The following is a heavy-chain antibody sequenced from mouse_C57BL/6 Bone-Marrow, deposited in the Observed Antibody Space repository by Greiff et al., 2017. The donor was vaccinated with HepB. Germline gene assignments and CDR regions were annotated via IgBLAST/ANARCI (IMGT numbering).Heavy chain of an antibody. D-gene: IGHD1-1*01. CDR2: ISSGGSYT. Sequence: EVKVVESGGDLVKPGGSLKLSCAASGFTFSSYGMSWVRQTPDKRLEWVATISSGGSYTYYPDSVKGRFTISRDNAKNTLYLQMSSLKSEDTAMYYCAIGTVEGRWYFDVWGTGTRVTVSS. CDR3: AIGTVEGRWYFDV. J-gene: IGHJ1*03. CDR1: GFTFSSYG. V-gene: IGHV5-6*01.